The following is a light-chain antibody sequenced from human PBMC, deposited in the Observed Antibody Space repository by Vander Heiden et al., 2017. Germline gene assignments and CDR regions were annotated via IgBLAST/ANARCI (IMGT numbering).Light chain of an antibody. CDR1: SSDVGGYNF. Sequence: QSALTQPASVSGSPGQPITISCTGTSSDVGGYNFVSWYQQHPGTAPKLMIFDVSNRPSGVSNRFSGSKSGNTASLTISGLQAEDEADYYCSSFTSSNTVVFGGGTKLTVL. CDR3: SSFTSSNTVV. J-gene: IGLJ2*01. CDR2: DVS. V-gene: IGLV2-14*03.